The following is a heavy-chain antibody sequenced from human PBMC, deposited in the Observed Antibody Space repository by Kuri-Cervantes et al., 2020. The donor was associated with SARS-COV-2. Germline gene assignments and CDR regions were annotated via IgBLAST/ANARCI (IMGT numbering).Heavy chain of an antibody. J-gene: IGHJ4*02. Sequence: ESLKISCTVSGGSISSHYWSWIRQPPGKGLEWIGYIYYSGSTNYNPSLKSRVTISVDTSKNQFSLRLSSVTAADTAVYYCTTLIDYWGQGALVTVSS. CDR3: TTLIDY. CDR2: IYYSGST. CDR1: GGSISSHY. V-gene: IGHV4-59*08.